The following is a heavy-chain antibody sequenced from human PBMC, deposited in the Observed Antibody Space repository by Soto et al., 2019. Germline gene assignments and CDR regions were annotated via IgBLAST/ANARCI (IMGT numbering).Heavy chain of an antibody. J-gene: IGHJ5*02. Sequence: GGSLRLSCAASGFTFSSYAMHWARQAPGKGLEWVAVISYDGSNKYYADSVKGRFTISRDNSKNTLYLQMNSLRAEDTAVYYCARGAISSSWYDNWFDPWGQGTLVTVSS. D-gene: IGHD6-13*01. CDR2: ISYDGSNK. V-gene: IGHV3-30-3*01. CDR1: GFTFSSYA. CDR3: ARGAISSSWYDNWFDP.